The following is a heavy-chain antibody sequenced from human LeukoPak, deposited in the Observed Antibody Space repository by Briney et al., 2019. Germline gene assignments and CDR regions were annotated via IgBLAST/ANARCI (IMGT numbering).Heavy chain of an antibody. CDR3: AKPGVRGVNWFDP. D-gene: IGHD3-10*01. J-gene: IGHJ5*02. CDR2: IRYDGSNE. V-gene: IGHV3-30*02. Sequence: PGGSLRLSCAASGFPFSSYAMHWVRQAPGKGLEWVAFIRYDGSNEYYADSVKGRFTISRDNSKNTLYLQMNSLRAEDTAMYYCAKPGVRGVNWFDPWGQGTLVTVSS. CDR1: GFPFSSYA.